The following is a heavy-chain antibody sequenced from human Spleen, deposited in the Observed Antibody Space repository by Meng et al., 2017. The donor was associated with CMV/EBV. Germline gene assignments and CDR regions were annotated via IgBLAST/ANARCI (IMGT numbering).Heavy chain of an antibody. Sequence: GGSLRLSCAASGFSFSMFDMNWVRQAPGKGLVWVSRISGDGSSISYVDSVKGRFTISRDNAKNTVYLQMNSLRAEDTAVYYCARGFWSAPTMVVDYWGQGTLVTVSS. CDR3: ARGFWSAPTMVVDY. J-gene: IGHJ4*02. CDR2: ISGDGSSI. D-gene: IGHD3-3*01. V-gene: IGHV3-74*01. CDR1: GFSFSMFD.